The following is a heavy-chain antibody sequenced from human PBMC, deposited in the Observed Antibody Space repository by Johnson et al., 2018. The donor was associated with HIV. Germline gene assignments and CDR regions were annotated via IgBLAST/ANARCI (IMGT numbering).Heavy chain of an antibody. Sequence: QVQLVESAGGVVQPGRSLRLSCAASGFTFSSYAILWVRQAPGKGLAWVAAMSYDGSNKYYADSVMGRFTISRDNSKNTLYLQMNSLRAEDTAVYYCARDEGSGEPPNAFDIWGQGTMVTVSS. CDR1: GFTFSSYA. J-gene: IGHJ3*02. D-gene: IGHD3-16*01. CDR3: ARDEGSGEPPNAFDI. V-gene: IGHV3-30*04. CDR2: MSYDGSNK.